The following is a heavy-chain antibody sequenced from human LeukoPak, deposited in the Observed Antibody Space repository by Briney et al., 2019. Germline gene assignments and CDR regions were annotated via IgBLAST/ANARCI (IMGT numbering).Heavy chain of an antibody. CDR2: IYYSGST. CDR3: ARETVLPADAFDI. D-gene: IGHD2-2*01. CDR1: GGSISSGSYY. V-gene: IGHV4-61*01. Sequence: PSQTLSLTCTVSGGSISSGSYYWSWIRQPPGKGLGWIGYIYYSGSTNYNPSLKSRVTISVDTSKNQFSLKLSSVTAADTAVYYCARETVLPADAFDIWGQGTMVTVSS. J-gene: IGHJ3*02.